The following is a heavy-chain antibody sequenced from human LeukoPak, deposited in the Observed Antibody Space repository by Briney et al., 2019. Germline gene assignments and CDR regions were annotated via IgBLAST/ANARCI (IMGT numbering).Heavy chain of an antibody. Sequence: KPGGSLRLSCAASGFTFSSYSVNWVRQAPGKGLEWVSSISSSSYIYYADSVKGRFTISRDNAKNSLYLQMNSLRAEDTAVYYCAREGVVVIGFDYWGQGTLVTVSS. J-gene: IGHJ4*02. V-gene: IGHV3-21*01. CDR1: GFTFSSYS. CDR3: AREGVVVIGFDY. D-gene: IGHD3-22*01. CDR2: ISSSSYI.